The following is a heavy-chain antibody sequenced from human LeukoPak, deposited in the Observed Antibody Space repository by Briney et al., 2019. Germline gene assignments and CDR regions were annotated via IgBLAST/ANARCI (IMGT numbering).Heavy chain of an antibody. V-gene: IGHV3-43*01. Sequence: PGGSLRLSCAASGFTFDEHSMQWVRLAPGRSLEWVSLINKDGSKTYYADSVKGRFTISRDNSKNSLYLQMNSLRNEDSALYYCAKDKWLRGYYYCYMDVWGKGTTVTVSS. J-gene: IGHJ6*03. CDR2: INKDGSKT. D-gene: IGHD5-12*01. CDR1: GFTFDEHS. CDR3: AKDKWLRGYYYCYMDV.